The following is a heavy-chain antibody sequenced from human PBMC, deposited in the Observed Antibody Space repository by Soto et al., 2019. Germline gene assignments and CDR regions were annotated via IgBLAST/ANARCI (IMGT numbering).Heavy chain of an antibody. CDR3: ARGEKSYYDILTGYRSTYSYYYYGMDV. V-gene: IGHV1-8*01. D-gene: IGHD3-9*01. CDR2: MNPNSGNT. J-gene: IGHJ6*02. CDR1: GYTFTSYD. Sequence: GASVKVSCKASGYTFTSYDINWVRQATGQGLEWMGWMNPNSGNTGYAQKFQGRVTMTRNTSISTAYMELSSLRSEDTAVYYCARGEKSYYDILTGYRSTYSYYYYGMDVWGQGTTVTVSS.